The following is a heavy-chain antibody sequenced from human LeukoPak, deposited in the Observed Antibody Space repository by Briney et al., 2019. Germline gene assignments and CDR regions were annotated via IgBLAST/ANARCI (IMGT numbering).Heavy chain of an antibody. Sequence: PSETLSLTCTVSGGSISSADYYWSWIRQPPGKGLEWIGYIYYSGSTYYNPSLKSRVTISVDTSKNQFSLKLTSVTAADTAVYYCARVLGSGPPVYCSDGSCHPYYYYGMDVWGQGTTVTVSS. D-gene: IGHD2-15*01. CDR1: GGSISSADYY. CDR3: ARVLGSGPPVYCSDGSCHPYYYYGMDV. J-gene: IGHJ6*02. CDR2: IYYSGST. V-gene: IGHV4-30-4*01.